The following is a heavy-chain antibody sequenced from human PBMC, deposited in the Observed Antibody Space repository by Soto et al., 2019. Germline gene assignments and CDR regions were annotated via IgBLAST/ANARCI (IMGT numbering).Heavy chain of an antibody. Sequence: QVQLVQSGAEVKKPGASVKVSCKASGYTFTSYDINWVRQATGQGLEWMGWMNPNSGNTGYAQKFQGRVTMTRNTSISIAYMELSSLRSEDTAVYYCARGRGYCSSTSCLGNWFDPWGQGTLVTVSS. V-gene: IGHV1-8*01. J-gene: IGHJ5*02. CDR3: ARGRGYCSSTSCLGNWFDP. CDR1: GYTFTSYD. CDR2: MNPNSGNT. D-gene: IGHD2-2*01.